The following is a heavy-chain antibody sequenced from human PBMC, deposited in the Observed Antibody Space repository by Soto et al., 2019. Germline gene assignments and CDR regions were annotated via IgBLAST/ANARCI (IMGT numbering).Heavy chain of an antibody. CDR3: ARCYCSVGSCYSCWHFDL. J-gene: IGHJ2*01. V-gene: IGHV1-18*01. CDR1: GYTFTNYA. Sequence: QVQLVQSGAEVKKPGASVKVSCQASGYTFTNYAIIWVRQAPGQGLEWMGWISASTRNTDQAQNFQGRVTMTIDTSTNTANMELRSLRSDDTAVYYCARCYCSVGSCYSCWHFDLWGRGTLVTVSS. D-gene: IGHD2-15*01. CDR2: ISASTRNT.